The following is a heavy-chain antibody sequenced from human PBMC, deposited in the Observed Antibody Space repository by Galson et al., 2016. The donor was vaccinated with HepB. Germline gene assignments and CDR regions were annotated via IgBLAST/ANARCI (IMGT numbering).Heavy chain of an antibody. D-gene: IGHD6-13*01. CDR2: IIPIFGIG. V-gene: IGHV1-69*13. Sequence: SVKVSCKASGGTFSTSAISWVRQAPGQGLEWMGGIIPIFGIGNYAEKFQDRVTITADGSTTTAYMELSSLRSDDTAMYYCARGSSTGFIPAAFDYWGQGTLVTVSS. CDR3: ARGSSTGFIPAAFDY. CDR1: GGTFSTSA. J-gene: IGHJ4*02.